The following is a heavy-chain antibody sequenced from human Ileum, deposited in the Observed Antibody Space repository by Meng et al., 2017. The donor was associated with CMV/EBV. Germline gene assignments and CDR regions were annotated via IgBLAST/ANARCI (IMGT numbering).Heavy chain of an antibody. V-gene: IGHV3-23*01. J-gene: IGHJ4*02. D-gene: IGHD3-3*01. CDR2: ISGSGLTT. Sequence: GGPLRLSCSASGFTFNGFDMSWVRQAPGKGLEWVSSISGSGLTTFYSDAVKGRFSISRDNSRNTLYLQINSLRSDDTAVYYCATGADLPTFWNGFAYWGQGAVVTVSS. CDR1: GFTFNGFD. CDR3: ATGADLPTFWNGFAY.